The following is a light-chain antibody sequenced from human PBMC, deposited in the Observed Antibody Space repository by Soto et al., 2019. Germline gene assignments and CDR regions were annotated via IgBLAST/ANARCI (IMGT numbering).Light chain of an antibody. Sequence: ELTQSPSTLSVSQGERATLSCRASQSFSSYLAWYQQKPGQAPRLLIYDASNRATGIPARFSGSGSGTDFTLTISSLEPEDFAVYYCQQRSNWPRTFGPGTKVDIK. CDR2: DAS. CDR3: QQRSNWPRT. V-gene: IGKV3-11*01. CDR1: QSFSSY. J-gene: IGKJ1*01.